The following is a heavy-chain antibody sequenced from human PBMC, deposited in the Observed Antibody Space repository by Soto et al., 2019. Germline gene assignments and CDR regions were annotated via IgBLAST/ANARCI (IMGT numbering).Heavy chain of an antibody. CDR3: ARDAPGVAPY. V-gene: IGHV4-31*01. CDR2: INSRGSP. D-gene: IGHD2-15*01. CDR1: GGSINSGDSS. J-gene: IGHJ4*02. Sequence: QVQLQESGPGLVRPSQTLSLICTVSGGSINSGDSSWTWIRQHPETGLGWFGYINSRGSPFYNPSLKSLITISVDTSKNQFCLKLSSVTAADTAVYYCARDAPGVAPYWGQGTLVTVSS.